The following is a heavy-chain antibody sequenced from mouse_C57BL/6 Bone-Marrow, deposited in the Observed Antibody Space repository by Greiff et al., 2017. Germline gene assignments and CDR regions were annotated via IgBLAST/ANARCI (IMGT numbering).Heavy chain of an antibody. J-gene: IGHJ4*01. CDR1: GFTFSSYA. D-gene: IGHD2-4*01. Sequence: EVHLVESGGGLVKPGGSPKLSCAASGFTFSSYAMSWVRQTPEKRLEWVATISDGGSYTYYPDNVKGRFTISRDNAKNNLYLQMSHLKSEDTAMYYCARGDDYDDGPYYAMDYWGQGTSVTVSS. V-gene: IGHV5-4*01. CDR3: ARGDDYDDGPYYAMDY. CDR2: ISDGGSYT.